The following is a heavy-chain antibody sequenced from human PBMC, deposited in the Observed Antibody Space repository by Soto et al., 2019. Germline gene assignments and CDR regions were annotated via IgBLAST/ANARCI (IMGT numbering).Heavy chain of an antibody. V-gene: IGHV1-58*01. J-gene: IGHJ6*02. CDR1: GFTFSHSA. Sequence: GASVKVSCKASGFTFSHSAVQWVRQARGQRLEWIGWIVVGSGNTNYALKFQERVTITRDMSTSTAYMELSSLRSDDTAMYYCAGRYCSGSSCYNYYGLDVWGQGTTVTVSS. D-gene: IGHD2-2*02. CDR3: AGRYCSGSSCYNYYGLDV. CDR2: IVVGSGNT.